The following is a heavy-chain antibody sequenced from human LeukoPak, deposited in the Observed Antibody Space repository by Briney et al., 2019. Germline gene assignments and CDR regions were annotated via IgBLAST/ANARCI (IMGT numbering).Heavy chain of an antibody. CDR1: GYSFTTFG. Sequence: ASVKVSCKASGYSFTTFGITWVRQAPGQGLEWMGWISAYNGNTNYAQKLQGRVTMTTDTSTSTAYMELRSLRSDDTAIYYCARGIDSGSPPLGTFEIWGQGTMVAVSS. CDR3: ARGIDSGSPPLGTFEI. J-gene: IGHJ3*02. CDR2: ISAYNGNT. D-gene: IGHD1-26*01. V-gene: IGHV1-18*01.